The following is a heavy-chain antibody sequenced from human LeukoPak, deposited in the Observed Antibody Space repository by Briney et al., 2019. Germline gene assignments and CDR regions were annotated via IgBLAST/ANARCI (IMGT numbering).Heavy chain of an antibody. D-gene: IGHD6-19*01. CDR3: ANLDSSGWYDFDY. Sequence: GGSLRLSCAGSGFTLSRYSMNWVRQAPGKGLEWVSYISSSGSTEYYADSVKGRFTISRDNAKNSLYLQMNSLRAEDTAVYYCANLDSSGWYDFDYWGQGTLVTVSS. J-gene: IGHJ4*02. CDR2: ISSSGSTE. CDR1: GFTLSRYS. V-gene: IGHV3-48*01.